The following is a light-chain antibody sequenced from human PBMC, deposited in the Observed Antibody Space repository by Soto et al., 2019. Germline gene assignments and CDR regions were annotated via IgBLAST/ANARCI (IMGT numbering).Light chain of an antibody. Sequence: EIVLTQSPGTLSLSPGERATLSCRASQSVSSSYLAWYQQKPGQAPRLLIYAASSRATGIPGRFSGSGSGTDFTLTINRLEPEDLAVYYCQQYGSSPWTFGPGTKVEI. CDR1: QSVSSSY. CDR2: AAS. CDR3: QQYGSSPWT. V-gene: IGKV3-20*01. J-gene: IGKJ1*01.